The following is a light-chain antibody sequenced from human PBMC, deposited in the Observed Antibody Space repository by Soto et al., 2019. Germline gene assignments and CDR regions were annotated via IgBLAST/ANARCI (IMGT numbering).Light chain of an antibody. CDR1: QSVSSN. Sequence: EIVLTQSPGTLSLSPGERATLFCRASQSVSSNLAWYQQTPGQAPRLLIYGASTRATGIPARFSGSGSGTEFTLTISSLQSEDFAVYYCQQYNNWPQTFGQGTKVDIK. V-gene: IGKV3-15*01. CDR2: GAS. CDR3: QQYNNWPQT. J-gene: IGKJ1*01.